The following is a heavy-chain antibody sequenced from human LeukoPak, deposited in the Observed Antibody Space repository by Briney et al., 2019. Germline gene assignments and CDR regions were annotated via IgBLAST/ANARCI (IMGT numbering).Heavy chain of an antibody. Sequence: ASVKVSCKASGYIFTTHGISWLRRAPGQGLEWMGWINPSNGDTKYPQKFQGRVTMTTDTSTSTAYMEIRSLRFDDTAVYYCTREDCNAGTCYFSVDWGQGTLVTVSS. V-gene: IGHV1-18*01. D-gene: IGHD2-15*01. CDR3: TREDCNAGTCYFSVD. CDR1: GYIFTTHG. J-gene: IGHJ4*02. CDR2: INPSNGDT.